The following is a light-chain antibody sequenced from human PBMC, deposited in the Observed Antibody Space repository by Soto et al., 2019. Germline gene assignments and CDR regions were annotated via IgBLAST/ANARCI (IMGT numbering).Light chain of an antibody. Sequence: QSVLTQSPSASASLGASVRLTCTLNSGHSDHAIAWHQQQPGKGPRFLMKIYSDGSHTEGDEIPHRFSGFSSGAERYLLISGLQSEDEADYYCQTWKSGIVVFGGGTKLTVL. CDR2: IYSDGSH. J-gene: IGLJ2*01. CDR3: QTWKSGIVV. V-gene: IGLV4-69*02. CDR1: SGHSDHA.